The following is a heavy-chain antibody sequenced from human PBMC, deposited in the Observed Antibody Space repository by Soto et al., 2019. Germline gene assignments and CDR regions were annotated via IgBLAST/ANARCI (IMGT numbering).Heavy chain of an antibody. CDR1: GYTFSDFD. Sequence: QGHLEQSGTELKRPGASVKVSCKASGYTFSDFDINWLRQASGQGPEWMGWMNAKSGDTFFAQRFQDKFNMTWDTSLSTAYMEVGSLTSDDTAIYYCARGNPFNYAGFDVWGQGTTVAVSS. D-gene: IGHD3-16*01. CDR3: ARGNPFNYAGFDV. CDR2: MNAKSGDT. J-gene: IGHJ6*02. V-gene: IGHV1-8*01.